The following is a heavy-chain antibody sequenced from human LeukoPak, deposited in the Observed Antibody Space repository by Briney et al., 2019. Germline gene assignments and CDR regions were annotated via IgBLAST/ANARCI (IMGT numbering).Heavy chain of an antibody. CDR1: GGSISSSSYY. J-gene: IGHJ4*02. CDR3: ARQGRFLEWLLFGYFDY. D-gene: IGHD3-3*01. V-gene: IGHV4-39*01. Sequence: SETLSLTCTVSGGSISSSSYYWGWIRQPPGEGLEWIGSIYYSGSTYYNPSLKSRVTISVDTSKNQFSLKLSSVTAADTAVYYCARQGRFLEWLLFGYFDYWGQGTLVTVSS. CDR2: IYYSGST.